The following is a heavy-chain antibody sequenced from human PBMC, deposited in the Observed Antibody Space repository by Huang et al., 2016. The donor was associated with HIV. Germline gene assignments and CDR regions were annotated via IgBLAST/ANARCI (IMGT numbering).Heavy chain of an antibody. CDR3: ARAKDTWDAYDI. V-gene: IGHV3-30-3*01. Sequence: QVQLVESGGGVVQPGRSLRLSCAASGFPFNNHAMHWFRQASGKGLDWVAVISNDGSNNYYADSVKGRFTISRDSSKSTLFLHMTSLRTEDTAVYYCARAKDTWDAYDIWGQGTMVSVSS. CDR1: GFPFNNHA. CDR2: ISNDGSNN. D-gene: IGHD5-18*01. J-gene: IGHJ3*02.